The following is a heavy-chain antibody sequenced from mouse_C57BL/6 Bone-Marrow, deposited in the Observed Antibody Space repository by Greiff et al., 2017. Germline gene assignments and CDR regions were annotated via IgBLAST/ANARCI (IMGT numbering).Heavy chain of an antibody. D-gene: IGHD1-1*01. CDR2: IHPNSGGT. V-gene: IGHV1-72*01. Sequence: VQLQQPGAELVKPGASVKLSCKASGYTFTSYWMHWVKQRPGRGLEWIGRIHPNSGGTNYNEKFKSKATLTVDKPSSTAYMQLSSLTSEDSAVYYGARRGFRSKWDGMDYWGQGTSVTVSS. J-gene: IGHJ4*01. CDR3: ARRGFRSKWDGMDY. CDR1: GYTFTSYW.